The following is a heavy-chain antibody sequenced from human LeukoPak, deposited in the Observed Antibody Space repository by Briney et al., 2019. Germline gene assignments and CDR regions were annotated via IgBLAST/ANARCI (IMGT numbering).Heavy chain of an antibody. J-gene: IGHJ6*03. Sequence: PSETLSLTCTVSVGSISSYYWSWIRQPPGKGLEWIGYIYYSGSTNYNPSLKSRVTISVDTSKNQFSLKLSSVTAADTAVYYCARQYYYYYMDVWGKGTTVTVSS. CDR3: ARQYYYYYMDV. CDR1: VGSISSYY. V-gene: IGHV4-59*08. CDR2: IYYSGST.